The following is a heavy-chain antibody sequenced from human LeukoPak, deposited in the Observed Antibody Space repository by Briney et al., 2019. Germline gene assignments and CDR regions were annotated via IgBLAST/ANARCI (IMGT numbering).Heavy chain of an antibody. V-gene: IGHV3-66*01. CDR3: ARDRREDRFDY. CDR2: IYSGGST. Sequence: PGGSLRLSCAASGFSVSNNYMSWVRQAPGKGLEWVSVIYSGGSTFYADSVKGRFTISRDNSKNTLYLQMNSLRGEDTALYYCARDRREDRFDYWGQGTLVTVSS. D-gene: IGHD5-24*01. CDR1: GFSVSNNY. J-gene: IGHJ4*02.